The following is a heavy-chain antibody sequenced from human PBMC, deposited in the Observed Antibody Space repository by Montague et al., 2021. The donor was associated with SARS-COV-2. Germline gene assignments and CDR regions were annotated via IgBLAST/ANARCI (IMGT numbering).Heavy chain of an antibody. CDR2: IYSGGST. D-gene: IGHD3-3*01. CDR1: GFTVSSNY. V-gene: IGHV3-66*01. CDR3: ARGGDYDFWSGYVNYGMDV. Sequence: SLRLSCAASGFTVSSNYMSWVRQAPGKGLEWVSVIYSGGSTYYADSVKGRFTISRDNSKNTLYLQMNSLRAEDTAVYYCARGGDYDFWSGYVNYGMDVGGQGTTVTVSS. J-gene: IGHJ6*02.